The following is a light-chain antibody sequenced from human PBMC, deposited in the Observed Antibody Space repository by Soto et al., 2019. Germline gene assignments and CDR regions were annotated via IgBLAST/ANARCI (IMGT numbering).Light chain of an antibody. CDR3: LTPCT. CDR2: DAS. Sequence: DIQMTQSPSTLSASVGDRVTITCRASQSISSWLAWYQQKPGKAPKLLIYDASSLESGVPSRFSGSGSGTEFTLTISSLQADDFATYYCLTPCTFGQGTKVEIK. CDR1: QSISSW. J-gene: IGKJ1*01. V-gene: IGKV1-5*01.